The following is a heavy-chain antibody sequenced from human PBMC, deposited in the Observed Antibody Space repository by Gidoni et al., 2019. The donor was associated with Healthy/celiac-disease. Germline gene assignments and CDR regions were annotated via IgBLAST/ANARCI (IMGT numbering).Heavy chain of an antibody. CDR3: ARDVSAARTYYYYGMDV. J-gene: IGHJ6*02. D-gene: IGHD6-6*01. CDR1: GFTFSSYS. Sequence: QVQLVESGGGVVQPGRSLRLSCPASGFTFSSYSMHWVRPAPGKGLEWVAVISYDGSNKYYADAVKGGFTISRDNSKNTLYLQMNSLRAEDTAVYYCARDVSAARTYYYYGMDVWGQGTTVTVSS. V-gene: IGHV3-30-3*01. CDR2: ISYDGSNK.